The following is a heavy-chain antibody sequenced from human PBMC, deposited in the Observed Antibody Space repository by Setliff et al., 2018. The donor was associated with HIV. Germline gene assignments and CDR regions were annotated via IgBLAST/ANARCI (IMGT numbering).Heavy chain of an antibody. CDR3: TTERYSYGFYYYGMDV. D-gene: IGHD5-18*01. CDR2: IRGKAYGGTT. V-gene: IGHV3-49*04. Sequence: GGSLRLSCTASGFTFGDYAMSWVRQAPGKGLEWVGFIRGKAYGGTTEYAASVKGRFTISRDDSKNTLYLQMNSLKTEDTAVHYCTTERYSYGFYYYGMDVWGQGTTVTVSS. CDR1: GFTFGDYA. J-gene: IGHJ6*02.